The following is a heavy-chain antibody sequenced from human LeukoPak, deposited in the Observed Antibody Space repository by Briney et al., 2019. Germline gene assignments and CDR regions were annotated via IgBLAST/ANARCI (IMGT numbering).Heavy chain of an antibody. J-gene: IGHJ3*02. Sequence: PGGSLRLSCAASGFSFDDYGMNWVRQVPGKGLEWISGINWNGDDIGYADSVKGRFTISRDNAKNSLYLQMNSLRAEDTAVYYCARFYRPRRTYYYDSSGYLEDAFDIWGQGTMVTVSS. V-gene: IGHV3-20*04. D-gene: IGHD3-22*01. CDR2: INWNGDDI. CDR1: GFSFDDYG. CDR3: ARFYRPRRTYYYDSSGYLEDAFDI.